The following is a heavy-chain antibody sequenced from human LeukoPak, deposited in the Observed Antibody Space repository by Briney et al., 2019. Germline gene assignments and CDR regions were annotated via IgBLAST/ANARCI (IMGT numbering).Heavy chain of an antibody. CDR1: GYTLTSYV. CDR2: MNPINGDA. Sequence: ASVKVSCKASGYTLTSYVINWVRQATGQGLEWMGWMNPINGDAGFAQKFQGRVTMTGNTFISTVYMELSSLTSEDTAVYYCTRGHRGDVFDIWGQGTMVTVSS. CDR3: TRGHRGDVFDI. J-gene: IGHJ3*02. V-gene: IGHV1-8*01. D-gene: IGHD3-16*01.